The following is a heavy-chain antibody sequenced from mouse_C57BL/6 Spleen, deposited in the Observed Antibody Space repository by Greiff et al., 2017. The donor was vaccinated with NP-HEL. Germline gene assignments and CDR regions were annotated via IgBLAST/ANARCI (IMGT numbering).Heavy chain of an antibody. J-gene: IGHJ2*01. CDR2: IDPENGDT. Sequence: EVQLQQSGAELVRPGASVKLSCTASGFNIKDDYMHWVKQRPEQGLEWIGWIDPENGDTEYASKFQGKATMTADTSSNTAYLQLSSLTSEDTAVYYCTISYYGSSYGYFDYWGQGTTLTVSS. V-gene: IGHV14-4*01. CDR1: GFNIKDDY. CDR3: TISYYGSSYGYFDY. D-gene: IGHD1-1*01.